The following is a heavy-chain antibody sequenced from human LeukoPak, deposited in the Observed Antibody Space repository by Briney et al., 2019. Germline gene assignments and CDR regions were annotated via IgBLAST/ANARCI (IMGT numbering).Heavy chain of an antibody. Sequence: ESLKISCKGSGYSFTSYWIGWVRQMPGKGLEWMGIIYPGDSDTRYSPSFQGQVTISADKSISTAYLQWSSLKASDTAMYYCASGLGYCSSTSCSADYHDAFDIWGQGTMVTVSS. V-gene: IGHV5-51*01. CDR1: GYSFTSYW. CDR3: ASGLGYCSSTSCSADYHDAFDI. CDR2: IYPGDSDT. D-gene: IGHD2-2*01. J-gene: IGHJ3*02.